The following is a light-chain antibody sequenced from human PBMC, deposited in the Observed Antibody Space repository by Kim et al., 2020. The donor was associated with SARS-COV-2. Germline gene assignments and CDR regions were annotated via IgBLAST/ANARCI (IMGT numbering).Light chain of an antibody. CDR2: GSS. CDR3: QQGYNL. J-gene: IGKJ3*01. V-gene: IGKV3D-7*01. CDR1: QSVSSSH. Sequence: PGERVTLSCRASQSVSSSHLTWYQQKPGQAHRLLIYGSSTRATSIPARFSGSGAGPDFTLSISSMQPEDFAGCYCQQGYNLFGPGTRVDVK.